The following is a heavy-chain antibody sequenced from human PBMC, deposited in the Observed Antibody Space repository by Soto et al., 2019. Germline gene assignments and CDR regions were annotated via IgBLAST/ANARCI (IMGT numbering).Heavy chain of an antibody. CDR2: IYYSGTT. CDR3: ARAKAPLYSSSWYWFDP. Sequence: PSETLSLTCTVSGGSISSGDYYWIWDRQPPGKGLEWIAYIYYSGTTYYNPSLKSRVTMSRDTSKNQFSLKLSSVTAADTAVYYCARAKAPLYSSSWYWFDPWGQGTLVTVSS. CDR1: GGSISSGDYY. J-gene: IGHJ5*02. D-gene: IGHD6-13*01. V-gene: IGHV4-30-4*01.